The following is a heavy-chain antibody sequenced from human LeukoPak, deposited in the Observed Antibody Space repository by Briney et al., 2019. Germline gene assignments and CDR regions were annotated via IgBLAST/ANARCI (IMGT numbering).Heavy chain of an antibody. J-gene: IGHJ4*02. CDR1: GGSISSYY. D-gene: IGHD3-9*01. V-gene: IGHV4-59*01. CDR2: IYYSGST. CDR3: AREGAHYDILTGYSYYFDY. Sequence: SGTLSLPCTVPGGSISSYYWRWIRPPPGKGLEWIGYIYYSGSTNYNPSLKSRVTISVDTSKNQFSLKLSSVTAADTAVYYCAREGAHYDILTGYSYYFDYWGQGTLVTVSS.